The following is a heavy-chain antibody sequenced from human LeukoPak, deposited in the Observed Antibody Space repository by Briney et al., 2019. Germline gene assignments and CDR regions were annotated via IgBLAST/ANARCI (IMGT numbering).Heavy chain of an antibody. CDR1: GGSFSGYY. J-gene: IGHJ4*02. D-gene: IGHD3-22*01. Sequence: SETLSLTCAVYGGSFSGYYWSWIRQPPGKGLEWIGEINHSGSTNYNPSLKSRVTISVDTSKNQFSLKLSSVTAADTAVYYCATSYYDSSGYYLGYWGQGTLVTVSS. CDR2: INHSGST. V-gene: IGHV4-34*01. CDR3: ATSYYDSSGYYLGY.